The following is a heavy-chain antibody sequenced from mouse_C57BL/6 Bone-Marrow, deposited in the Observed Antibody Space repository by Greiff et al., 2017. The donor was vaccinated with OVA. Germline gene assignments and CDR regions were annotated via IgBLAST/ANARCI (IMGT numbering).Heavy chain of an antibody. J-gene: IGHJ3*01. CDR2: IDPENGDT. Sequence: EVQRVESGAELVRPGASVKLSCTASGFNIKDDYMHWVKQRPEQGLEWIGWIDPENGDTEYASKFQGKATITADTSSNTAYLQLSSLTSEDTAVYYCTTGTTVAPWFAYWGQGTLVTVSA. D-gene: IGHD1-1*01. V-gene: IGHV14-4*01. CDR3: TTGTTVAPWFAY. CDR1: GFNIKDDY.